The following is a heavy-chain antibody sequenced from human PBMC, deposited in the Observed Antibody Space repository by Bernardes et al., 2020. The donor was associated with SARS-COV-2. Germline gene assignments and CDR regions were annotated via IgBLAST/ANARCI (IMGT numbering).Heavy chain of an antibody. Sequence: ASVKVSCKVSGFTLPALSMHWVRQAPGKGLEWMGGFDPEDGETIYAQKFQGRVTMTEDTSTDTAYMELSSLRSEDTAVYYCATSTPHSSSSNWFDPWGQGAPVT. V-gene: IGHV1-24*01. J-gene: IGHJ5*02. CDR1: GFTLPALS. D-gene: IGHD6-13*01. CDR3: ATSTPHSSSSNWFDP. CDR2: FDPEDGET.